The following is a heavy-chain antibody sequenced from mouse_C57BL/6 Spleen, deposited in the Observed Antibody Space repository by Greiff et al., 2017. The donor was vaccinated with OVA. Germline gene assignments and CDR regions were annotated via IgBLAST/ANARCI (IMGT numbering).Heavy chain of an antibody. V-gene: IGHV10-1*01. CDR2: IRSKSNNYAT. J-gene: IGHJ4*01. D-gene: IGHD2-5*01. Sequence: DVMLVESGGGLVQPKGSLKLSCAASGFSFNTYAMNWVRQAPGKGLEWVARIRSKSNNYATYYADSVKDRFTISRDDSESMLYLQMNNLKTEDTVMYYCVRLYSNYGYYAMDYWGQGTSVTVSS. CDR1: GFSFNTYA. CDR3: VRLYSNYGYYAMDY.